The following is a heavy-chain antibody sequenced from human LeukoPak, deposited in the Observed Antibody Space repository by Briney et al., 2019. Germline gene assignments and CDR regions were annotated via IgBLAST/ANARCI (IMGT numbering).Heavy chain of an antibody. CDR3: ARAPTVLVGYCSSSSCQADY. V-gene: IGHV3-30*02. Sequence: GGSLRLSCAASGFTFSSYGMHWVRQAPGKGLEWVAFIRYDGSNKNYADSVKGRFTISRDNAENSLYLQMNSLRVEDTAVYYCARAPTVLVGYCSSSSCQADYWGQGTLVTVSS. CDR2: IRYDGSNK. D-gene: IGHD2-2*01. J-gene: IGHJ4*02. CDR1: GFTFSSYG.